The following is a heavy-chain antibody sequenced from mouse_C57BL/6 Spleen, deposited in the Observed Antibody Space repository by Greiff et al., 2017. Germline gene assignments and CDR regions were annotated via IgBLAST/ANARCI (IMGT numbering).Heavy chain of an antibody. V-gene: IGHV1-4*01. CDR3: ARITTVVPFDY. Sequence: QVQLQQSGAELVRPGASVKMSCKASGYTFTSYSMHWVKQRPGQGLEWIGYINPSSGYTKYNQKFKDKATLTADKSSSTAYMQLSSLTSEDSAVYYCARITTVVPFDYWGQGTLVTVSA. CDR1: GYTFTSYS. D-gene: IGHD1-1*01. J-gene: IGHJ3*01. CDR2: INPSSGYT.